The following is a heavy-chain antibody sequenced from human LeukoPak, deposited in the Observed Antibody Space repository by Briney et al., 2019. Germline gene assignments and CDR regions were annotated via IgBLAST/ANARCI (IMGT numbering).Heavy chain of an antibody. CDR2: SSANGGST. V-gene: IGHV3-64D*06. J-gene: IGHJ4*02. D-gene: IGHD6-19*01. CDR1: GFTFGTRP. Sequence: GGSLRLSCSGSGFTFGTRPMHWVRQAPGKGLEYVSGSSANGGSTYYADSAKGRFIISRDNSKNTVYLQMSSLRPEDTAMYYCVNQISGWVYWGQGTLVTVSS. CDR3: VNQISGWVY.